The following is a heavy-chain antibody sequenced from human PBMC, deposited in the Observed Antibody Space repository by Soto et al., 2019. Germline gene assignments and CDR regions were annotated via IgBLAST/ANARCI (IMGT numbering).Heavy chain of an antibody. CDR2: INPTGSP. CDR1: GGSLTGYY. V-gene: IGHV4-34*01. J-gene: IGHJ3*02. Sequence: PSETLSLTCVVYGGSLTGYYWSWIRQPPGRGLEWIGEINPTGSPRYNPSLMGRVTISVDTSKNQFSMKLSSVTAADTAVFYCARSREQWLVDAFDIWGQGTMVTVSS. D-gene: IGHD6-19*01. CDR3: ARSREQWLVDAFDI.